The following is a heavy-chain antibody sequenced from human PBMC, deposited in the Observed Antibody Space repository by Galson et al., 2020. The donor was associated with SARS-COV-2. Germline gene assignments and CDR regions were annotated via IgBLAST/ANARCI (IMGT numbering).Heavy chain of an antibody. D-gene: IGHD3-10*01. CDR1: GVSVSSGIYY. CDR3: ARGEGRITLTRGVIVGFDQ. Sequence: SETLSLTCTVSGVSVSSGIYYWSWIRQHPGKGLEWIGYIYSNGSTYYSPSLKSRISISADTSKNQFSLKLSSMTAADTSVYYCARGEGRITLTRGVIVGFDQWGQGTLVTVSS. J-gene: IGHJ4*02. CDR2: IYSNGST. V-gene: IGHV4-31*03.